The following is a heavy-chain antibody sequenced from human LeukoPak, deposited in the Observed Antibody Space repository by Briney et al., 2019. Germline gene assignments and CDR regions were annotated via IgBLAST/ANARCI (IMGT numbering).Heavy chain of an antibody. Sequence: GGSLRLSCAASGFTFNSYSMNWFRQAPGKGLEWVSSISSSSRFIYYADSVKGRFTISRDNGKNSLYLQMNSLRAEDTAVYYCAELGITMIGGVWGKGTTVTISS. V-gene: IGHV3-21*01. D-gene: IGHD3-10*01. CDR1: GFTFNSYS. J-gene: IGHJ6*04. CDR2: ISSSSRFI. CDR3: AELGITMIGGV.